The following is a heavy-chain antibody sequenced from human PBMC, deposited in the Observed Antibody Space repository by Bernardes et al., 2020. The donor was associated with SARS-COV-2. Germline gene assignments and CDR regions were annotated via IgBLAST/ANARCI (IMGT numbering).Heavy chain of an antibody. D-gene: IGHD7-27*01. CDR1: GGFISSSSDY. J-gene: IGHJ6*02. V-gene: IGHV4-39*01. CDR3: ARIYWGRPWGGGMDV. Sequence: SEPLSLTCTVSGGFISSSSDYWGRRRQPPGKGLEWLGSNYYSGSTYYNPSLKSQVIISVDTSKNQSSLRLSSVTAADTAVYYWARIYWGRPWGGGMDVWGQGPTVTVSS. CDR2: NYYSGST.